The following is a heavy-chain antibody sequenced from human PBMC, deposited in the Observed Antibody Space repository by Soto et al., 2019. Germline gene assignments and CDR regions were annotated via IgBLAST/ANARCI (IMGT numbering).Heavy chain of an antibody. D-gene: IGHD3-3*01. CDR1: GYTFVNHD. Sequence: ASVKVSCKASGYTFVNHDINWVRQATGQGLEWMGWMNPNSGNTGYAQKFQGRVTMTRNTSISTAYMELSSLRSEDTAVYYCARGITIFGVVPGWGQGTLVTVSS. CDR3: ARGITIFGVVPG. CDR2: MNPNSGNT. V-gene: IGHV1-8*01. J-gene: IGHJ4*02.